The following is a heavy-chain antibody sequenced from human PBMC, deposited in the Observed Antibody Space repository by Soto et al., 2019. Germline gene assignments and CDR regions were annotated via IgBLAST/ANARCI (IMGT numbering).Heavy chain of an antibody. D-gene: IGHD3-22*01. CDR3: ARSGWGYYDSSGSNAFDI. CDR1: GGSISSYY. CDR2: IYYSGST. V-gene: IGHV4-59*01. J-gene: IGHJ3*02. Sequence: SEILSLTCTVSGGSISSYYWSWIRQPPGKGLEWIGYIYYSGSTNYNPSLKSRVTISVDTSKNQFSLKLSSVTAADTAVYYCARSGWGYYDSSGSNAFDIWGQGTMVTVSS.